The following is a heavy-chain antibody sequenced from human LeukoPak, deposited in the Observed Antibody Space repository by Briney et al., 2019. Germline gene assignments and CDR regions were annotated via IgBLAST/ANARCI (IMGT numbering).Heavy chain of an antibody. Sequence: SETLSLTCAVSGYSISSGYYWGWIRPPPGKGLEWIGSIYHSGSTYYNPSLKRRVTISVDTSKNHFSLKLSSVTAADTAVYYCARDLGVYGSGTFHPWGQGTLVTVSS. V-gene: IGHV4-38-2*02. CDR3: ARDLGVYGSGTFHP. CDR2: IYHSGST. CDR1: GYSISSGYY. D-gene: IGHD3-10*01. J-gene: IGHJ5*02.